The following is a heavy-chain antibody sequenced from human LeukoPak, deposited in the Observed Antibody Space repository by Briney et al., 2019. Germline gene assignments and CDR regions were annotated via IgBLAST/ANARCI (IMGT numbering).Heavy chain of an antibody. CDR2: IRYDGSNK. J-gene: IGHJ4*02. CDR3: AKDLFQDGYNYNFDY. Sequence: GGSLRLSCAASGFTFSSYGMHWVRQAPGKGLEWVAFIRYDGSNKYYADSVKGRFTISRDNSKNTLYLQMNSLRAEDTALYYCAKDLFQDGYNYNFDYWGQGTLVTVSS. D-gene: IGHD5-24*01. CDR1: GFTFSSYG. V-gene: IGHV3-30*02.